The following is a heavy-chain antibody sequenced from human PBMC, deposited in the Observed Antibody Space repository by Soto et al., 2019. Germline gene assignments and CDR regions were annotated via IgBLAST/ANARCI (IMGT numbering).Heavy chain of an antibody. V-gene: IGHV4-34*01. CDR2: INHSGST. CDR3: ARVDCSGGSCKRGYFDY. Sequence: SETLSLTCAVYGGSFSAYYWSWIRQPPGKGLEWIGAINHSGSTNYNPSLKSRVTISVETSKNQFSLKLSSVTAADTAVYYCARVDCSGGSCKRGYFDYWGQGTLVTVSS. CDR1: GGSFSAYY. J-gene: IGHJ4*02. D-gene: IGHD2-15*01.